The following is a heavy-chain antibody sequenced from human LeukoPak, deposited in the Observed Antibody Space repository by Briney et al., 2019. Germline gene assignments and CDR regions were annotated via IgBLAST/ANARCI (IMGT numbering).Heavy chain of an antibody. D-gene: IGHD5-18*01. V-gene: IGHV4-34*01. CDR3: ASSSWIQLWLLYY. CDR1: GGSFSGYY. Sequence: SETLSLTCAVYGGSFSGYYWSWIRQPPGKGLEWIGSIYYSGSTYYNPSLKSRVTISVDTSKNQFSLKLSSVTAADTAVYYCASSSWIQLWLLYYWGQGTLVTVSS. CDR2: IYYSGST. J-gene: IGHJ4*02.